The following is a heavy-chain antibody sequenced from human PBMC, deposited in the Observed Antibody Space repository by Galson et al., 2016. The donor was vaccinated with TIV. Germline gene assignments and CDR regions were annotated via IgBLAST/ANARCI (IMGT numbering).Heavy chain of an antibody. CDR3: ASPRVPAASPTHWYFDL. D-gene: IGHD2-2*01. CDR1: GGTFINHA. V-gene: IGHV1-69*05. J-gene: IGHJ2*01. CDR2: IIPVFGTA. Sequence: SVKVSCKASGGTFINHAFNWVRQAPGQGLEWMGGIIPVFGTANYAQKFQGRVTITTDESTSTAYMELSSLRADDTAVYYCASPRVPAASPTHWYFDLWGRGTLVTVSS.